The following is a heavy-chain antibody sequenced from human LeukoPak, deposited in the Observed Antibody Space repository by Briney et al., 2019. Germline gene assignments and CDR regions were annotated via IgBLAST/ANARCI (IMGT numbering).Heavy chain of an antibody. D-gene: IGHD2-2*01. J-gene: IGHJ3*02. CDR1: GGSINSYY. V-gene: IGHV4-59*08. Sequence: SETLSLTCTVSGGSINSYYWSWIRQPPGKGLEWIGYIYYSGSANYSPSLKGRVTISVDTSKNQFSLKLSSVTAADTAVYYCAGYCTTTSCYGGDAFDIWGQGTMVTVSS. CDR3: AGYCTTTSCYGGDAFDI. CDR2: IYYSGSA.